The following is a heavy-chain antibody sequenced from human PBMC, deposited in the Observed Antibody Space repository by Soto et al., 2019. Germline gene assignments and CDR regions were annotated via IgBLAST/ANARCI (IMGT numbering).Heavy chain of an antibody. CDR1: GFTFTGYW. CDR3: ASPRGGYYYYGLDV. Sequence: GGSLRLSCAASGFTFTGYWMSWFRQAPGKWLEWVANIKQDGSEKYFVDSVKGRFTISRDNAKNSLYLQMSSLRVEDTAVYYCASPRGGYYYYGLDVWGQGXTVTVSS. CDR2: IKQDGSEK. J-gene: IGHJ6*02. D-gene: IGHD3-10*01. V-gene: IGHV3-7*01.